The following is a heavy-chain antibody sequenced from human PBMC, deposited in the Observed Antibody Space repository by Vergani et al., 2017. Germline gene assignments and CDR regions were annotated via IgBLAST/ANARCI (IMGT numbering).Heavy chain of an antibody. D-gene: IGHD3-3*01. CDR1: GFPFSSYA. J-gene: IGHJ6*03. V-gene: IGHV3-23*01. Sequence: EVQLLGSGGGLVQPGGSLRLSCAASGFPFSSYAMSWVRQAPGKGLEWGSAISGSGGSTYYADSVKGRFTISRDNSKNTLYLQMNSLRAEDTAVYYCAKVNRRSGITIFGVGPSMDVWGKGTTVTVSS. CDR2: ISGSGGST. CDR3: AKVNRRSGITIFGVGPSMDV.